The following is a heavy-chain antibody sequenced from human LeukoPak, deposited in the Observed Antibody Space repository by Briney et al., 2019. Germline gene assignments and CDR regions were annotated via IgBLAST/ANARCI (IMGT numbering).Heavy chain of an antibody. Sequence: GGSLRLSCAASGFTFSSYGMHWVRQAPGKGLEWVAFIRYDGSNKYYADSVKGRFTISRDNSKNTLYLQMNSLRAEDTAVYYCAKDGHYYGSGSYLDYWGQGTLVTVSS. CDR2: IRYDGSNK. J-gene: IGHJ4*02. D-gene: IGHD3-10*01. CDR1: GFTFSSYG. CDR3: AKDGHYYGSGSYLDY. V-gene: IGHV3-30*02.